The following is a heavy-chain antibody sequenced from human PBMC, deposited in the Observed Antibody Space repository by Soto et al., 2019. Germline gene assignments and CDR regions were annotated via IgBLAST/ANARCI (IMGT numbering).Heavy chain of an antibody. CDR2: IYYSGST. V-gene: IGHV4-59*13. D-gene: IGHD2-8*01. CDR1: GGSISSYY. CDR3: ARERVLMVYAADYYYYYYMDV. Sequence: PSETLSLTCTVSGGSISSYYWSWIRQPPGKGLEWIGYIYYSGSTNYNPSLKSRVTISVDTSKNQFSLKLSSVTAADTAVYYCARERVLMVYAADYYYYYYMDVWGKGTTVTVSS. J-gene: IGHJ6*03.